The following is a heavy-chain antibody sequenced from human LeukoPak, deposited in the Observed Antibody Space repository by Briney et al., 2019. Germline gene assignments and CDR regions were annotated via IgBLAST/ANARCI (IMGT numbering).Heavy chain of an antibody. CDR3: AKDPYGTRYFDY. J-gene: IGHJ4*02. CDR1: GFTFSSYG. Sequence: PGGSLTLSCAASGFTFSSYGKHGGRQAPAKGVEGVAFIRYDGSNKYYADSVKGRFTISRDNSKSTLYLQMNGLRAEDTAVYYCAKDPYGTRYFDYWGQGTLVTVSS. V-gene: IGHV3-30*02. D-gene: IGHD2-2*01. CDR2: IRYDGSNK.